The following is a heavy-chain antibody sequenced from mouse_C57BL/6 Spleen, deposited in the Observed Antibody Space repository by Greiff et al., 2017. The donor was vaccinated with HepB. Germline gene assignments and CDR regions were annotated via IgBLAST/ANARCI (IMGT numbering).Heavy chain of an antibody. CDR1: GFTFSDYG. V-gene: IGHV5-17*01. CDR3: ARRRATGYAMDY. Sequence: EVKLVESGGGLVKPGGSLKLSCAASGFTFSDYGMHWVRQAPEKGLEWVAYISSGSSTIYYADTVKGRFTISRDNAKNTLFLQMTSLRSEDTAMYYCARRRATGYAMDYWGQGTSVTVSS. J-gene: IGHJ4*01. CDR2: ISSGSSTI. D-gene: IGHD3-1*01.